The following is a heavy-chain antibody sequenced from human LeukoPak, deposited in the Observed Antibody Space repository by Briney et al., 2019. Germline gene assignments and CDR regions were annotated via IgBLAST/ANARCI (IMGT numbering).Heavy chain of an antibody. V-gene: IGHV3-30*02. D-gene: IGHD6-19*01. CDR1: GFTFSSYG. CDR3: ARAGYSSGWDPNDAFDI. CDR2: IRYDGSNK. J-gene: IGHJ3*02. Sequence: PGGSLRLSCAASGFTFSSYGMHWVRQAPGKGLEWVAFIRYDGSNKYYADSVKGRFTISRDNAKNSLYLQMNSLRAEDTAVYYCARAGYSSGWDPNDAFDIWGQGTMVTVSS.